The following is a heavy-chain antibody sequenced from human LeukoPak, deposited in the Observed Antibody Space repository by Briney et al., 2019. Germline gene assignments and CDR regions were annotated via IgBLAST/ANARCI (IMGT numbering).Heavy chain of an antibody. D-gene: IGHD1-26*01. CDR2: ISAYNGNT. J-gene: IGHJ6*03. V-gene: IGHV1-18*01. Sequence: ASVKVACKASGYTFTSYGISWVRQAPGQGLEWMGWISAYNGNTNFAQKLQGRVTMTTDTSTSTAYMELRSLRSDDTAVCYCARESGGSGSYYYMDVWGKGTTVTVSS. CDR3: ARESGGSGSYYYMDV. CDR1: GYTFTSYG.